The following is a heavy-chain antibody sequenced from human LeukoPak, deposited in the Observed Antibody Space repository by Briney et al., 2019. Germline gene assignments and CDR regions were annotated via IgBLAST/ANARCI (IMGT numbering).Heavy chain of an antibody. CDR3: AKDDYGFDY. CDR2: ISLSGKNK. J-gene: IGHJ4*02. D-gene: IGHD4/OR15-4a*01. V-gene: IGHV3-30*04. CDR1: GFIFSTYA. Sequence: GRSLRLSCETSGFIFSTYAMHWVRQAPGKGPECAASISLSGKNKYYTDSVMGRFTVSRDDSRNTLYLQMDSLRVEDTAVYYCAKDDYGFDYWGQGTLVTVSS.